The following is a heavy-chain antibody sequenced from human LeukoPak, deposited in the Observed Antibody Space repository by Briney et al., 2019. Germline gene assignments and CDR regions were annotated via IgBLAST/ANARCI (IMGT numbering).Heavy chain of an antibody. Sequence: SQTLSLTCTVSGGSISSGDYYWRWIRQPPGKGLEWIGYIYYSGSTYYNPSLKSRVTISVDTSKNQFSLKLSSVTAADTAVYYCARPPLDEQWLVPSLGYWGQGTLVTVSS. J-gene: IGHJ4*02. CDR2: IYYSGST. CDR1: GGSISSGDYY. CDR3: ARPPLDEQWLVPSLGY. D-gene: IGHD6-19*01. V-gene: IGHV4-30-4*01.